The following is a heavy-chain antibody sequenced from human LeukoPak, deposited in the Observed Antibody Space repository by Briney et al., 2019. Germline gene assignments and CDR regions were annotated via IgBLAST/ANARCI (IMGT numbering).Heavy chain of an antibody. CDR1: RFTFTDYW. V-gene: IGHV3-7*01. D-gene: IGHD6-6*01. Sequence: GRSLSLSCAASRFTFTDYWMSWVRQAPGKGLEWVANINQDGSVNYYMDSIKGRFTISRDNAKNSLFLQMNSLRADDTAVYYCARIGYSSSSLDYWGQGTLVTVSS. CDR2: INQDGSVN. CDR3: ARIGYSSSSLDY. J-gene: IGHJ4*02.